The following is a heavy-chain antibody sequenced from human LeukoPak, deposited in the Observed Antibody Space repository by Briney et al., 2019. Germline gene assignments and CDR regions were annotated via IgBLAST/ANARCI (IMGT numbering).Heavy chain of an antibody. CDR1: GFTFSSYV. CDR2: ISGSGGST. J-gene: IGHJ4*02. D-gene: IGHD3-22*01. Sequence: GGSLRLSCAASGFTFSSYVMRWVRQAPGKGLEWVSGISGSGGSTYYADSVKGRFTLSRDNSKNTLYLRINSLRAEDTAVYYCAKAVVPVISMHNFDYGGQGTLVTVSS. CDR3: AKAVVPVISMHNFDY. V-gene: IGHV3-23*01.